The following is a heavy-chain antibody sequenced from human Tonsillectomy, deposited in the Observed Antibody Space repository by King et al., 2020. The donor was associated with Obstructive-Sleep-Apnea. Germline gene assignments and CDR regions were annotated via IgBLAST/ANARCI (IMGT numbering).Heavy chain of an antibody. CDR1: GYSFNSYW. Sequence: VQLVESGAAVKKPGESVKISCKHSGYSFNSYWIGWVRQMPGKGLEWMGIIFPGDSDTRYSPSFQGQVTISADKSISTVYLQWSSLKASDTAMYYCARQQSYYYGMDVWGQGTTVIVSS. J-gene: IGHJ6*02. D-gene: IGHD6-19*01. CDR3: ARQQSYYYGMDV. V-gene: IGHV5-51*01. CDR2: IFPGDSDT.